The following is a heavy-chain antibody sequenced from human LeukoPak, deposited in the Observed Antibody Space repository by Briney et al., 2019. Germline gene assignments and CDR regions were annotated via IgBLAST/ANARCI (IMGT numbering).Heavy chain of an antibody. Sequence: SETLSLTCTISGGSISSYYWSWIRQPPGKGLEWIGYIYYSGSTNYNPSLKSRVTISVDTSKNQFSLKLSSVTAADTAVYYCAKTVRANWFDPWGQGTLVTVSS. CDR3: AKTVRANWFDP. CDR2: IYYSGST. V-gene: IGHV4-59*08. CDR1: GGSISSYY. D-gene: IGHD2-21*02. J-gene: IGHJ5*02.